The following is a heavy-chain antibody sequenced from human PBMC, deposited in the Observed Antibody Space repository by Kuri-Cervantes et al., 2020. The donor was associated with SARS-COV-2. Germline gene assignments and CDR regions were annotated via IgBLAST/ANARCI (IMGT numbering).Heavy chain of an antibody. CDR3: ARPPEEGAVTTWGNDY. D-gene: IGHD4-17*01. CDR2: IIPIFGTA. CDR1: GGTFSSYA. Sequence: SVKVSCKASGGTFSSYAISWVRQAPGQGLEWMGGIIPIFGTANYAQKFQGRVTITVDESTSTAYMELSSLRSGDTAVYYCARPPEEGAVTTWGNDYWGQGTLVTVSS. J-gene: IGHJ4*02. V-gene: IGHV1-69*13.